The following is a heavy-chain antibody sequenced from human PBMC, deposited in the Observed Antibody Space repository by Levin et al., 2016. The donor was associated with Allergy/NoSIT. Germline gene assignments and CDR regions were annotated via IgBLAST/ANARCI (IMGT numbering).Heavy chain of an antibody. J-gene: IGHJ4*02. Sequence: WIRQPPGKALEWLAVIYWDDNKRFSPSLKTRLTITKDASKDQVVLIMTNMDPVDTATYYCAHVSYGLGRGGFNYWGQGTLVTVSS. CDR3: AHVSYGLGRGGFNY. V-gene: IGHV2-5*02. D-gene: IGHD3-10*01. CDR2: IYWDDNK.